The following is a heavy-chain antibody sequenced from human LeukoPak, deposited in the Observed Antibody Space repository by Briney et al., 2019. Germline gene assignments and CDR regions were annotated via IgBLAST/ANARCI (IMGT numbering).Heavy chain of an antibody. Sequence: SVKVSCKASGYTFTNYGVSWVRQAPGQGLQWMGGIIPMFGTANYAQRFQGRVTITADESSSTAYMELSSLRSEDTAVYYCARTGDDSSGYYGSSLDYWGQGTLVTVSS. CDR2: IIPMFGTA. CDR1: GYTFTNYG. J-gene: IGHJ4*02. D-gene: IGHD3-22*01. CDR3: ARTGDDSSGYYGSSLDY. V-gene: IGHV1-69*13.